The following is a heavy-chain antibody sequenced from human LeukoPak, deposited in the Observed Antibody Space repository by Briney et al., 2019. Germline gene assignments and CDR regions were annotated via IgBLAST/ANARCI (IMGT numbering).Heavy chain of an antibody. CDR1: GYSFTNYW. CDR3: ARHWDVVPAAIGH. V-gene: IGHV5-51*01. Sequence: GESLKISCKGSGYSFTNYWIAWVRQMPGKGLQWMGFVYPGDSDTRYSPSFQGQVTISADKSISTASLQWSSLQASATAMYYCARHWDVVPAAIGHWGQGTLVTVSS. D-gene: IGHD2-2*01. J-gene: IGHJ4*02. CDR2: VYPGDSDT.